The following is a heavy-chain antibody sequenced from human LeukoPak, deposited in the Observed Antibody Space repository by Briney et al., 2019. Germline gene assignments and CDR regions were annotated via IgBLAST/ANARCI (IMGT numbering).Heavy chain of an antibody. V-gene: IGHV3-48*01. CDR3: ARDHRAVAGAFDY. D-gene: IGHD6-19*01. CDR1: GFTFSSYS. Sequence: PGGSPRLSCAASGFTFSSYSMNWVRQAPGKGLEWVSYISSSSSTIYYADSVKGRFTISRDNAKNSLYLQMNSLRAEDTAVYYCARDHRAVAGAFDYWGQGTLVTVSS. J-gene: IGHJ4*02. CDR2: ISSSSSTI.